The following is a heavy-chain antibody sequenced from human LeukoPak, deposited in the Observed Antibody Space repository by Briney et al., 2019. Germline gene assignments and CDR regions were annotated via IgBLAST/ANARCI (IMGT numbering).Heavy chain of an antibody. CDR1: GFTFSNYA. V-gene: IGHV3-23*01. CDR2: INNNGVNT. D-gene: IGHD5-12*01. CDR3: ARGVATINHALGY. J-gene: IGHJ4*02. Sequence: GGSLRLSCAASGFTFSNYAMSWVRQAPGKGLEWVSTINNNGVNTHYADSVKGRFTISRDNSKNTLYLQMNSLRAEDTAVYYCARGVATINHALGYWGQGTLVTVSS.